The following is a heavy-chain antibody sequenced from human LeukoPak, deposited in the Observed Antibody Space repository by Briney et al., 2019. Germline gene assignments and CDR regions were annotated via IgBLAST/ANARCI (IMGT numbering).Heavy chain of an antibody. J-gene: IGHJ4*02. CDR3: VRDRELNY. V-gene: IGHV4-59*01. Sequence: SETLPLTCTVSGVSIRIYYWRWIRQPPGKGLEWIGYIYNSGSTSYNPSLKSRATISADTSKNQFSLKLSSVTAADTAVYYCVRDRELNYWGQGTLVTVSS. D-gene: IGHD1-7*01. CDR2: IYNSGST. CDR1: GVSIRIYY.